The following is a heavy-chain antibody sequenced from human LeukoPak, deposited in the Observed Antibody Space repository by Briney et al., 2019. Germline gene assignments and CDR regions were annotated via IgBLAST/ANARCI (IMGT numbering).Heavy chain of an antibody. CDR1: GVDFSRAA. V-gene: IGHV3-30*04. CDR3: VGEPYDM. CDR2: ISKDGSIT. Sequence: PGRSLRLSCVVSGVDFSRAAMYWVRQAPGKGLEWVGVISKDGSITAYSDSVKGRFTISRDNSKNTLYLQMNSLRPEDTTVYYCVGEPYDMWGQGTMVTVSS. J-gene: IGHJ3*02.